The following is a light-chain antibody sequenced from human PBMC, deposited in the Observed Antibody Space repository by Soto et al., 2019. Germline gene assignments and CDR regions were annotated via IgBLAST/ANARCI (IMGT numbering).Light chain of an antibody. V-gene: IGKV1-39*01. CDR3: QQTYSTPFT. Sequence: GDRVTITCRASQSINIYVNWYQQKPGKAPNLLIYAASSLESGVPSRFSGSASGTDFTLTISSLQPEDFGTYYCQQTYSTPFTFGPGTKVDI. CDR1: QSINIY. J-gene: IGKJ3*01. CDR2: AAS.